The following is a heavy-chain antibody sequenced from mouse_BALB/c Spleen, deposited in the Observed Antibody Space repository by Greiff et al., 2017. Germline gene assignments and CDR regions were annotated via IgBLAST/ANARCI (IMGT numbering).Heavy chain of an antibody. Sequence: VQLHQSGAELVKPGASVKLSCTASGFNIKDTYMHWVKQRPEQGLEWIGRIDPANGNTKYDPKFQGKATITADTSSNTAYLQLSSLTSEDTAVYYCARVTTVAYFDYWGQGTTLTVSS. CDR1: GFNIKDTY. D-gene: IGHD1-1*01. CDR2: IDPANGNT. J-gene: IGHJ2*01. V-gene: IGHV14-3*02. CDR3: ARVTTVAYFDY.